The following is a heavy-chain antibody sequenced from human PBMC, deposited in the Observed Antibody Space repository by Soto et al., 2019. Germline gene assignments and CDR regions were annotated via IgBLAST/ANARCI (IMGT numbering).Heavy chain of an antibody. CDR1: GGSISSGDYY. Sequence: PSETLSLTCTVSGGSISSGDYYWSWIRQPPGKGLEWIGYIYYSGSTYYNPSLKSRVTISVDTSKNQFSLKLSSVTAADTAVYYCARHGYSSGWFDYWGQGPLVTVYS. V-gene: IGHV4-30-4*01. CDR2: IYYSGST. CDR3: ARHGYSSGWFDY. J-gene: IGHJ4*02. D-gene: IGHD6-19*01.